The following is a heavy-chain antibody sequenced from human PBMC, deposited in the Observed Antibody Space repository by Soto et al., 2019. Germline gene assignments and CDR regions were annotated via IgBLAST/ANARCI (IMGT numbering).Heavy chain of an antibody. D-gene: IGHD2-21*02. CDR3: AKENIVVVTSGDFDN. CDR2: ISGSGDST. Sequence: EVQMLESGGGLVQPGGSLRLSCTASGFTFNHYAMSWVRQAPGKGLEWVSAISGSGDSTYYRDSVKGRFTISRDNSKNTLYLQMSSLRAEDTALYYCAKENIVVVTSGDFDNWGQGTLVTVSS. J-gene: IGHJ4*02. V-gene: IGHV3-23*01. CDR1: GFTFNHYA.